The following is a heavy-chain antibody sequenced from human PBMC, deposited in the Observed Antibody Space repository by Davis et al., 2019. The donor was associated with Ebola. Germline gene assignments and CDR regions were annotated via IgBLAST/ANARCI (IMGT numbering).Heavy chain of an antibody. Sequence: ASVKFSCKASGYSFTNYAMQWVRQAPGQSLEWIGWIKGVNGKTKYSQKFQGRVTLTRDTSATIGYMQLSGLKSEDTAVYYCAGDLEANIGDVGTPMFWGQGTLVSVSS. CDR2: IKGVNGKT. CDR1: GYSFTNYA. CDR3: AGDLEANIGDVGTPMF. D-gene: IGHD3-10*02. V-gene: IGHV1-3*01. J-gene: IGHJ4*02.